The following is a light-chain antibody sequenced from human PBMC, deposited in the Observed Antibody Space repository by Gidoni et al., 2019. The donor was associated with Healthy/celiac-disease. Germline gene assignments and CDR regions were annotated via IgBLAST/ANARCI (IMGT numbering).Light chain of an antibody. V-gene: IGKV3-11*01. CDR3: QQRSNWPLT. J-gene: IGKJ4*01. Sequence: VLTQSPATLSLSPGASATLHCRASQSVSSYLAWYQQTPGQAPRLLIYDASNRATGIPARFSGSGSGTDFTLTISSLEPEDFAVYYCQQRSNWPLTFXGXTKVEIK. CDR2: DAS. CDR1: QSVSSY.